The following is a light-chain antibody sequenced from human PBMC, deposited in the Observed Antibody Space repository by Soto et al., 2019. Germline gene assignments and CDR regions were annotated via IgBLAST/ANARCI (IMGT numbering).Light chain of an antibody. Sequence: QSLLTQPPSASGTPGQSVTISCSGSSSNIGSNTVNWYQQLPGTAPKLVIYTNNQRPSGVSDRFSGSKSGTSASLAISGLQYEDEADYYCAAWDDSPNGLGVFGGGTKLTVL. V-gene: IGLV1-44*01. CDR3: AAWDDSPNGLGV. CDR1: SSNIGSNT. CDR2: TNN. J-gene: IGLJ3*02.